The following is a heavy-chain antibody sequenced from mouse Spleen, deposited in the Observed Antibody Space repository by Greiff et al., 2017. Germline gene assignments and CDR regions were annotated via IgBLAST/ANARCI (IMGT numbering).Heavy chain of an antibody. D-gene: IGHD1-1*01. Sequence: EVKLMESGGGLVKLGGSLKLSCAASGFTFSSYAMSWVRQTPEKRLEWVATISSGGGNTYYPVSVKGRFTISRDNAKNTLYLQMSSLKSEDTAMYYCARGYYYGSSYPFAYWGQGTLVTVSA. CDR3: ARGYYYGSSYPFAY. J-gene: IGHJ3*01. CDR1: GFTFSSYA. V-gene: IGHV5-9*04. CDR2: ISSGGGNT.